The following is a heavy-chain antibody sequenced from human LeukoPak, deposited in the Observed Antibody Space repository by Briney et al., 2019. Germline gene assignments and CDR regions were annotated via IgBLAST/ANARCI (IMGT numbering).Heavy chain of an antibody. V-gene: IGHV3-74*03. Sequence: GGSLRLSCAASGFTFSSYWMHWVRQAPGKGPVWVSRINSDGTGTMYADSVKGRFTISRDNAKNTLYLQMNSLRAEDTAVYYCAKDSSSWYVESFDYWGQGTLVTVSS. CDR2: INSDGTGT. CDR1: GFTFSSYW. J-gene: IGHJ4*02. D-gene: IGHD6-13*01. CDR3: AKDSSSWYVESFDY.